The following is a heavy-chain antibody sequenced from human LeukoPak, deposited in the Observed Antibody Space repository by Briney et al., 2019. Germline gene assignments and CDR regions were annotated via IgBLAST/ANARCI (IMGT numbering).Heavy chain of an antibody. CDR1: GCSFTSYW. V-gene: IGHV5-51*01. CDR3: ARRPNSLHRRCNYHFDY. Sequence: GGSLKISCETSGCSFTSYWIGWGRQMPGAGVEEVGAIYPDDCDTRYNASFEGQVTFSADRSISTAYLQWSSLRASDTAIYYSARRPNSLHRRCNYHFDYWGQGTQVTVSS. D-gene: IGHD2-8*01. CDR2: IYPDDCDT. J-gene: IGHJ4*02.